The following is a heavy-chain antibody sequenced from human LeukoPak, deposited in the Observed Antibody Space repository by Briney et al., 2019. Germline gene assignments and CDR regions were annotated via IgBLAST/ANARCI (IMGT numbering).Heavy chain of an antibody. CDR1: GYSISSGYY. J-gene: IGHJ4*02. V-gene: IGHV4-38-2*01. Sequence: PSETLSLTYAVSGYSISSGYYWGWIRQPPGRGLEWIGSIYHSGSTYYNPSLKSRVTISVDTSKNQFSLKLRSVTAADTAVYYCAEVERRNYWGQGTLVTVSS. CDR2: IYHSGST. D-gene: IGHD1-1*01. CDR3: AEVERRNY.